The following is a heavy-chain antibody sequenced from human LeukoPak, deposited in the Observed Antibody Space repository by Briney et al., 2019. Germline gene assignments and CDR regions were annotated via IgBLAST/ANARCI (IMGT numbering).Heavy chain of an antibody. D-gene: IGHD1-26*01. Sequence: GGSLRLSCAASGFTFSSYWMSWVRQAPGKGLEWVANINQHGGDEHYVDSVKGRFSISRDNAKNTLYLQMNSLRAEDTAVYYCAKGRYSGSYYPSIDYWGQGTLVTVSS. V-gene: IGHV3-7*01. CDR3: AKGRYSGSYYPSIDY. CDR1: GFTFSSYW. CDR2: INQHGGDE. J-gene: IGHJ4*02.